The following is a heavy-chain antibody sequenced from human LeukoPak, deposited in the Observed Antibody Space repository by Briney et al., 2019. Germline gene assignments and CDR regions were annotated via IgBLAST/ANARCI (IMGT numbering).Heavy chain of an antibody. CDR3: ARGEVGATAHFDY. J-gene: IGHJ4*02. D-gene: IGHD1-26*01. Sequence: ASVKVSCKASGGTFSSYAISWVRQAPGQGLEWMGGIIPIFGTANYAQKFQGRVTITADESTSTAYMELSSLRSEDTAVYYCARGEVGATAHFDYWGQGTLVTVSS. V-gene: IGHV1-69*01. CDR2: IIPIFGTA. CDR1: GGTFSSYA.